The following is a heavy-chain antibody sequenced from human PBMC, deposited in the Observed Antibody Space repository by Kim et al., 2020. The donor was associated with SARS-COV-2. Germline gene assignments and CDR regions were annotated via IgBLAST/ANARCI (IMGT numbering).Heavy chain of an antibody. Sequence: GGSLRLSCAASGFTFSSYWMSWVRQAPGKGLEWVANIKQDGSEKYYVDSVKGRFTISRDNAKNSLYLQMNSLRAEDTAVYYCARVAYSGSYRNAFDIWGQGTMVTVSS. V-gene: IGHV3-7*01. J-gene: IGHJ3*02. CDR2: IKQDGSEK. CDR1: GFTFSSYW. D-gene: IGHD1-26*01. CDR3: ARVAYSGSYRNAFDI.